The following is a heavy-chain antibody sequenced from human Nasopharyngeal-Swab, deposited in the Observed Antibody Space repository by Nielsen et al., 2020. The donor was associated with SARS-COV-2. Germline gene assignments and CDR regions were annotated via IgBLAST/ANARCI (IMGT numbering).Heavy chain of an antibody. V-gene: IGHV3-11*06. J-gene: IGHJ4*02. CDR3: ARDKRLRGDYVFDY. Sequence: WIRQPPGKGLEWVSYISSSGNYTNYADSVKGRFTISRDNAKISLYPQMNSLRAEDTAVYYCARDKRLRGDYVFDYWGQGTLVTVSS. CDR2: ISSSGNYT. D-gene: IGHD4-17*01.